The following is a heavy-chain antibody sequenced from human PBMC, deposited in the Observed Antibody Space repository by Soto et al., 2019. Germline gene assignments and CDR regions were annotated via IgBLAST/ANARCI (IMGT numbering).Heavy chain of an antibody. CDR1: GFKCVNLG. CDR3: AKRPHSYYYYGRDV. CDR2: ISGSGGST. J-gene: IGHJ6*02. Sequence: LRCRALGFKCVNLGVLCVLQAPGKGLEWVSTISGSGGSTYYADSVKGRFTISRDNSKNTLYLQMNSLRAEDTVVYYCAKRPHSYYYYGRDVWGQGLTVTVS. V-gene: IGHV3-23*01.